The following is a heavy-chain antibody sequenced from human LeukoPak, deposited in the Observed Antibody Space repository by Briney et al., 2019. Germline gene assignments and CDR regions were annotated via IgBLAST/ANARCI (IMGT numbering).Heavy chain of an antibody. J-gene: IGHJ4*02. CDR3: ARPYGDYYFDY. CDR1: GFTFNSFA. D-gene: IGHD4-17*01. CDR2: IWYGGSNK. V-gene: IGHV3-33*01. Sequence: GGSLRLSWAASGFTFNSFAMHWVRQAPGKGLEWVAVIWYGGSNKYYADSVKGRFTISRDNSKNTVYLQMNSLRAEDSAIYYCARPYGDYYFDYWGQGTLVTVSS.